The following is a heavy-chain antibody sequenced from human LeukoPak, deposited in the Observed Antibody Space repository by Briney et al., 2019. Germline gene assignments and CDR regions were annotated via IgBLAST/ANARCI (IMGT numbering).Heavy chain of an antibody. CDR2: ISWNSGSI. CDR3: AQGDGYNDPFDY. Sequence: LSLTCTVSGGSIGSYYWSWVRQAPGKGLEWVSGISWNSGSIGYADSVKGRFTISRDNAKNSLYLQMNSLRAEDTALYYCAQGDGYNDPFDYWGQGTLVTVSS. D-gene: IGHD5-12*01. CDR1: GGSIGSYY. V-gene: IGHV3-9*01. J-gene: IGHJ4*02.